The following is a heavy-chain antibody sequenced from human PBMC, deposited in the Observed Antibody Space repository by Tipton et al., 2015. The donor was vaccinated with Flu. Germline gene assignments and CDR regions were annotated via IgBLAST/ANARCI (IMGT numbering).Heavy chain of an antibody. D-gene: IGHD4-11*01. CDR2: FSASGRTT. Sequence: AVSGFTFSRYGISWVRQAPGKGLEWVSGFSASGRTTYFADSVKGRFTISRDNFRNTLFLQMNGLRAEDTAVYYCARRDFSNYVSEPKNWFDFWGQGILVTVSS. V-gene: IGHV3-23*01. J-gene: IGHJ5*01. CDR1: GFTFSRYG. CDR3: ARRDFSNYVSEPKNWFDF.